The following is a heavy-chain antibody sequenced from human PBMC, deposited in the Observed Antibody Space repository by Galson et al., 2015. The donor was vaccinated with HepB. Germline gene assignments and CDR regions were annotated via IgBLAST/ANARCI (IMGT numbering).Heavy chain of an antibody. CDR2: IYWDDDK. CDR1: GFSLSTSGVG. V-gene: IGHV2-5*02. CDR3: AHYDSPYDLSPPSKHNWFDP. Sequence: PALVKPTQTLTLTCTFSGFSLSTSGVGVGWIRQPPGKALEWLALIYWDDDKRYSPSLKSRLTITKDTSKNQVVLTMTNMDPVDTATYYCAHYDSPYDLSPPSKHNWFDPWGQGTLVTVSS. J-gene: IGHJ5*02. D-gene: IGHD3-3*01.